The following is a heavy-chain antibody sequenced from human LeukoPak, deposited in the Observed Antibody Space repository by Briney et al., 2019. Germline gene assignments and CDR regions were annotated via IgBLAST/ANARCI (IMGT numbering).Heavy chain of an antibody. CDR3: ARDRYYVPDY. CDR2: ITSDGRTT. CDR1: GFSFSTSW. Sequence: GGSLRLSCAASGFSFSTSWMHWFRQGTGRGLVWVSRITSDGRTTIYADSVKGRFSISRDNSKNTLFLQMNSLRADDTAVYYCARDRYYVPDYWGQGTLVTVSS. V-gene: IGHV3-74*01. J-gene: IGHJ4*02. D-gene: IGHD3-16*01.